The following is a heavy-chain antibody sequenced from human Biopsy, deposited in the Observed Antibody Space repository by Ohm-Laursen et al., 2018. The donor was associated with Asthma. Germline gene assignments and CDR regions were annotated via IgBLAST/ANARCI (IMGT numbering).Heavy chain of an antibody. CDR2: TNERGVT. Sequence: SETLSLTCTVYPGSFSGFFWTWIRQSPGKGLEWIGETNERGVTNNNPSLKSRVIISIDTYWNRVSLKLTSVTAADTAAYYCARGPELDVWGQGTTVTVSS. CDR1: PGSFSGFF. J-gene: IGHJ6*02. V-gene: IGHV4-34*01. CDR3: ARGPELDV.